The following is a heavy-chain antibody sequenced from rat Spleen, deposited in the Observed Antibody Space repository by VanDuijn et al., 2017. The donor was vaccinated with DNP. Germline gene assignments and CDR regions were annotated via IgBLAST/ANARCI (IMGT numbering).Heavy chain of an antibody. CDR2: ISYDCGFT. V-gene: IGHV5S13*01. J-gene: IGHJ3*01. Sequence: EVQLVESGGGLVQPGRSMKLSCAASGFTLSNYGMDWVSQARKKGLEVVAYISYDCGFTYYRYSVKGRFTISRYNAKNTIYLQIDSLMSEDTATSYCTVCPSNYYSWYIPFVYWGQGSLVTVSS. D-gene: IGHD1-2*01. CDR1: GFTLSNYG. CDR3: TVCPSNYYSWYIPFVY.